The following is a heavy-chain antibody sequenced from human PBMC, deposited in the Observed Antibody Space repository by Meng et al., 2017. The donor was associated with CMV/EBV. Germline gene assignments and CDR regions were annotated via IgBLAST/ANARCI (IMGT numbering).Heavy chain of an antibody. CDR2: IYSVGST. D-gene: IGHD3-3*02. V-gene: IGHV3-66*01. CDR3: LLVFGRGVIDY. J-gene: IGHJ4*02. CDR1: GFTVSSNY. Sequence: EVQLGVSGGGLVPLGGSFRLSCAASGFTVSSNYMSWVRQAPGKGLEWVSVIYSVGSTYYADSVKGRFTISRDNSKNTLYLQMNSLRAEDTAVYYCLLVFGRGVIDYWGQGTLVTVSS.